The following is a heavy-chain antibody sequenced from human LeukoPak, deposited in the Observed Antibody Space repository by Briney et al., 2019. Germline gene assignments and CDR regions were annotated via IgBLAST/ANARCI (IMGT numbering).Heavy chain of an antibody. Sequence: SETLSLTCTASGGSISGSFWHWIRQPPGKGLEWMGYVFDSGTTAYNPSLKRRVTMSLDTSKSQFSLNLSSVTAADTAVYYCARDPDGYKFFDYWGRGSPVTVSS. D-gene: IGHD5-24*01. V-gene: IGHV4-59*01. CDR2: VFDSGTT. J-gene: IGHJ4*02. CDR1: GGSISGSF. CDR3: ARDPDGYKFFDY.